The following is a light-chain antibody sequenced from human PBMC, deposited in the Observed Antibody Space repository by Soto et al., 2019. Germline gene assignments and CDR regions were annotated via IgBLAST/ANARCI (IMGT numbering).Light chain of an antibody. CDR2: AAS. CDR1: QSISNY. CDR3: QQSYSTPPIT. Sequence: IHRTHAPSSLCASVGGSATLTYRASQSISNYLNWYQQKPGKAPKLLIYAASSLQSGVPSRFSGSGSGTDFTLTIRSLQPEDFATYYCQQSYSTPPITFGKGTQLEIK. J-gene: IGKJ5*01. V-gene: IGKV1-39*01.